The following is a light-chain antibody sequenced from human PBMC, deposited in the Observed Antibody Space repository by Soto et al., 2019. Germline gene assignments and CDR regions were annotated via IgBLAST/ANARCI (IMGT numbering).Light chain of an antibody. CDR3: QQYGHSPWT. V-gene: IGKV3-20*01. Sequence: ERVMTPSPATLSVSPWERATLSSRASQSVVSSYVAWYQQTPGQAPRLLIYGSSNRATGIPDRFSVSGSGTDFTLTISRLEPEDFAVYYCQQYGHSPWTFGQGTKVDI. CDR2: GSS. CDR1: QSVVSSY. J-gene: IGKJ1*01.